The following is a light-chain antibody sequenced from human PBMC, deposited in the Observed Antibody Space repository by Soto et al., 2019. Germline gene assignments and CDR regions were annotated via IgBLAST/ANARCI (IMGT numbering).Light chain of an antibody. Sequence: NCMLTQPHSVSESPGKTVTISCTRSSGSIASNYVQWYQQRPGSAPTTVIYEDNQRPSGVPDRFSGSIDSSSNSASLTISGLKTEDEADYYCQSYDSSNPLVVFGGGTKVTVL. J-gene: IGLJ2*01. V-gene: IGLV6-57*03. CDR3: QSYDSSNPLVV. CDR1: SGSIASNY. CDR2: EDN.